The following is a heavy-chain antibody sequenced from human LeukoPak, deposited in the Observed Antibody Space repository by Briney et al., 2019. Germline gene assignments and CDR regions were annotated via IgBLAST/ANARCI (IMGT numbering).Heavy chain of an antibody. CDR2: MSSDGSKT. Sequence: GRSLRLSCAASGFTFSSYGMHWVRQAPGKGLEWVAFMSSDGSKTHCVDSVKGRFTISRDKSKNTLYLQMNSLRTEDTAVYYCAKDMGSSSWALDYWGQGTLVIVSS. CDR1: GFTFSSYG. D-gene: IGHD6-6*01. V-gene: IGHV3-30*18. J-gene: IGHJ4*02. CDR3: AKDMGSSSWALDY.